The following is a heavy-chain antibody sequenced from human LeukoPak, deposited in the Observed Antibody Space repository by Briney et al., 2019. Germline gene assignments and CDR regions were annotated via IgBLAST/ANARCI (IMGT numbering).Heavy chain of an antibody. CDR2: INHNGNVN. CDR1: GFTFSSYA. J-gene: IGHJ6*02. Sequence: GGSLRLSCAASGFTFSSYAVHWVRQAPGKGLEWVASINHNGNVNYYVDSVKGRFTISRDNAKNSLYLQMSNLRAEDTAVYFCARGGGLDVWGQGATVTVSS. D-gene: IGHD3-16*01. V-gene: IGHV3-7*03. CDR3: ARGGGLDV.